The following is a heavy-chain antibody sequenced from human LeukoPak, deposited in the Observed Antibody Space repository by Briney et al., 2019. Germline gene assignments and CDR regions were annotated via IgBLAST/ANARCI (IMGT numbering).Heavy chain of an antibody. D-gene: IGHD3-22*01. V-gene: IGHV4-59*01. CDR3: ARVRVSSGSHPWYFDY. Sequence: PSETLSLTCTVSRGSISSYYWSWIRQPPGQGLEWIGYIYYSGSTDYNPSLKSRVNISVDTSKNQFSLKLSSVTAADAAVYYCARVRVSSGSHPWYFDYWGQGTLVTVSS. CDR1: RGSISSYY. J-gene: IGHJ4*02. CDR2: IYYSGST.